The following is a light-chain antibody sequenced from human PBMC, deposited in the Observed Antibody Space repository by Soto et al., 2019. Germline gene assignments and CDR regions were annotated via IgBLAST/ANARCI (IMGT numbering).Light chain of an antibody. CDR1: TGAVTSGHY. CDR2: STN. J-gene: IGLJ2*01. Sequence: QAVVTQEPSLTVSPGGTVTLTCASSTGAVTSGHYPNWFQQKPGQEPRALIYSTNKKHSWTPARVSGSLLGGKAALTLSGVQLEDEAEYYCLLYYGGPQRVVFGGGIKLTVL. CDR3: LLYYGGPQRVV. V-gene: IGLV7-43*01.